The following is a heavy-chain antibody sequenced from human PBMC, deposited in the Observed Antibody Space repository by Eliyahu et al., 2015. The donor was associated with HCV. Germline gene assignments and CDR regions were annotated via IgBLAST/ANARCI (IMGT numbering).Heavy chain of an antibody. CDR2: IHYSGST. J-gene: IGHJ5*02. CDR3: ASGGGGIAVTGTGGWFDP. V-gene: IGHV4-59*01. CDR1: GGSITTYY. D-gene: IGHD6-19*01. Sequence: QVQLQESGPGLVKPSETLSLTCPVSGGSITTYYWRWIRQPPGKGLEWIGYIHYSGSTNYNPSLKSRVTISVDTSKNQFSLNLTSVTAADTAMYYCASGGGGIAVTGTGGWFDPWGQGTLVTVSS.